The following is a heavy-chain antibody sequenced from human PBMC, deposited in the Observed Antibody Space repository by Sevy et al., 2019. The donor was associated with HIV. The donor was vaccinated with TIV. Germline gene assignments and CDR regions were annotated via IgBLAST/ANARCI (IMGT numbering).Heavy chain of an antibody. V-gene: IGHV3-23*01. CDR3: VTHPDYHFWSDIGSSFDY. Sequence: GGFLRLSCAASGFTFNICGMAWVRQAPGKGLEWVSTISGGNNNTYYAESVKGRFTISRDNSKDTLYLQMNNLRADDTATYYWVTHPDYHFWSDIGSSFDYWGQGTLVTVSS. J-gene: IGHJ4*02. D-gene: IGHD3-3*01. CDR2: ISGGNNNT. CDR1: GFTFNICG.